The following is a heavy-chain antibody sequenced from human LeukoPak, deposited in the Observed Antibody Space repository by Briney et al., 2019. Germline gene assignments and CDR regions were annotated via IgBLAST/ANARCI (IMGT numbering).Heavy chain of an antibody. CDR1: GFTVSSNY. CDR2: IYSGGST. CDR3: ARTRDPGYCSGGSCKRAFDI. D-gene: IGHD2-15*01. V-gene: IGHV3-53*01. Sequence: GGSLRLSCAASGFTVSSNYMSWVRQAPGKGLEWVSVIYSGGSTYYADSVKGRFTISRDNSKNTLYLQMNSLRAEDTAVYYCARTRDPGYCSGGSCKRAFDIWGQGTMVTVSS. J-gene: IGHJ3*02.